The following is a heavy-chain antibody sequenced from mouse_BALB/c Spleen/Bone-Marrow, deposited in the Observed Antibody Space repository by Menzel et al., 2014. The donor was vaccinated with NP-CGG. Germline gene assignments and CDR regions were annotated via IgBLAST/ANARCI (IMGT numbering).Heavy chain of an antibody. J-gene: IGHJ4*01. CDR2: IYPGSGST. Sequence: QVQLQQSGPELVKPGASVKISCKASGYTFTDYYINWVRQKPGQGLEWIGWIYPGSGSTKYNEKFKGKATLTVDTSSSTAYMQLSSLTSEDTAIYFCANLGRYAKDYWGQGTSVTVSS. CDR3: ANLGRYAKDY. D-gene: IGHD3-1*01. CDR1: GYTFTDYY. V-gene: IGHV1-84*02.